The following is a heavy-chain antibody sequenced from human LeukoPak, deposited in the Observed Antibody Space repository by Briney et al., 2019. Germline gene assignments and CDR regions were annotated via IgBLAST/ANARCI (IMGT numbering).Heavy chain of an antibody. D-gene: IGHD6-13*01. CDR1: GFTFSSYW. CDR2: INTDGSST. J-gene: IGHJ3*02. V-gene: IGHV3-74*01. Sequence: GGSLRLSCAASGFTFSSYWMHWVRQAPGKGLVWVSRINTDGSSTSYADSVKGRFTISRDNAKNTLYLQMNSLRAEDTAVYYCARDGPLYNSWYPSDAFDIWGQGTMVTVSS. CDR3: ARDGPLYNSWYPSDAFDI.